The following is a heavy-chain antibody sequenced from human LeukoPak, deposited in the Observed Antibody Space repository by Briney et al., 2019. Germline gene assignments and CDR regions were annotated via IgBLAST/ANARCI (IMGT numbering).Heavy chain of an antibody. V-gene: IGHV4-59*12. J-gene: IGHJ3*02. Sequence: SETLSLTCTVSGGSISSYYWSWIRQPPGKGLEWIGYIYYSGSTNYNPSLRSRVTISVDTSKNQFSLKLSSVTAADTAVYYCARVFGDYYDSSGYATDAFDIWGQGTMVTVSS. CDR2: IYYSGST. D-gene: IGHD3-22*01. CDR1: GGSISSYY. CDR3: ARVFGDYYDSSGYATDAFDI.